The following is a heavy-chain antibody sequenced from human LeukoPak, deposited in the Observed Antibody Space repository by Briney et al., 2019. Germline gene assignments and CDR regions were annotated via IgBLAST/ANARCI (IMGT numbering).Heavy chain of an antibody. J-gene: IGHJ4*02. CDR1: GYTFTGYY. CDR3: ARDPDGGSYYLNY. Sequence: ASVKVSCKASGYTFTGYYMHWVRQAPGQGLEWMGWINPNSGGTNYAQKLQGRVTMTRDTSISTAYMELSRLRSDDTAVYYCARDPDGGSYYLNYWGQGTLVTVSS. V-gene: IGHV1-2*02. D-gene: IGHD1-26*01. CDR2: INPNSGGT.